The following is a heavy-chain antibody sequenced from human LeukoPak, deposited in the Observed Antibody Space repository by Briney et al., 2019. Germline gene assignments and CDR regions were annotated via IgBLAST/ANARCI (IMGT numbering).Heavy chain of an antibody. V-gene: IGHV3-33*06. CDR3: AKAAYFYGSGSYYNDY. Sequence: GGSLRLSCTASGFTFSSYGMHWVRQAPGKGLEWVAVIWYDGSNKYYADSVKGRFTISRDNSKNTVYLQMNSLRAEDTAVYFCAKAAYFYGSGSYYNDYWGQGTLVTVSS. CDR1: GFTFSSYG. CDR2: IWYDGSNK. J-gene: IGHJ4*02. D-gene: IGHD3-10*01.